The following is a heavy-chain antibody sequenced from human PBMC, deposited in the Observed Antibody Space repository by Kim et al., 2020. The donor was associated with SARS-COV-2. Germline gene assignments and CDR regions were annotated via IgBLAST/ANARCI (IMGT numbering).Heavy chain of an antibody. D-gene: IGHD3-10*01. Sequence: ASVKVSCKASGYTFTSYDINWVRQATGQGLEWMGWMNPNSGNTGYAQKFQGRVTMTRNTSISTAYMELSSLRSEDTAVYYCARGRKGVLLWFGELSFDYWGQGTLVTVSS. J-gene: IGHJ4*02. CDR3: ARGRKGVLLWFGELSFDY. CDR2: MNPNSGNT. V-gene: IGHV1-8*01. CDR1: GYTFTSYD.